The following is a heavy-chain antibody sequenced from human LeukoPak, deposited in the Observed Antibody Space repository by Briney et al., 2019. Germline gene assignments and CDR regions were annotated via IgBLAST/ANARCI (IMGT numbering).Heavy chain of an antibody. CDR1: GFTVSSNY. J-gene: IGHJ3*02. D-gene: IGHD2-15*01. V-gene: IGHV3-66*01. Sequence: GGSLRLSCAASGFTVSSNYMSWVRQAPGKGLEWVSIIYTGGSTYYADSVKGRFTISRDNAKNTLYLQMNSLRAEDTAVYYCTRGYCSGGSCYSEIPFDIWGQGTMVTVSS. CDR2: IYTGGST. CDR3: TRGYCSGGSCYSEIPFDI.